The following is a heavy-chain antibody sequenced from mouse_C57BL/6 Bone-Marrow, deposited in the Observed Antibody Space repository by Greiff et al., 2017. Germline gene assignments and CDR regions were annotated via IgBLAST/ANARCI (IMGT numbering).Heavy chain of an antibody. J-gene: IGHJ1*03. CDR3: ARNSWYFDV. V-gene: IGHV3-6*01. CDR2: ISYDGSN. CDR1: GYSITSGYY. Sequence: EVQVVESGPGLVKPSQSLSLTCSVTGYSITSGYYWNWIRQFPGNKLEWMGYISYDGSNNYNPSFKNRIFITRDTSKNQFFLKLKSVTTEDTATYYCARNSWYFDVWGTGTTVTVSS.